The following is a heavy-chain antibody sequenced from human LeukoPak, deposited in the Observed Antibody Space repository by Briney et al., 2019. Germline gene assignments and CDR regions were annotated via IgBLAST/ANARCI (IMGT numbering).Heavy chain of an antibody. Sequence: PGGSLRLSCAASGFTFDDYAMHWVRQAPGKGLEWVSGISWNSGSIGYADSVKGRFTISRDNAKNSLYLQMNSLRAEDTALYYCASRPTLGYWGQGTLVTVSS. CDR3: ASRPTLGY. CDR1: GFTFDDYA. V-gene: IGHV3-9*01. D-gene: IGHD7-27*01. CDR2: ISWNSGSI. J-gene: IGHJ4*02.